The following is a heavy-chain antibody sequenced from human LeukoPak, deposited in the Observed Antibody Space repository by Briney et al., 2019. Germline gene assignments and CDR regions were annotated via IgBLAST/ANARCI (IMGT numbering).Heavy chain of an antibody. J-gene: IGHJ5*02. CDR3: ARAGRDGYNPNWFDP. D-gene: IGHD5-24*01. CDR2: INPNSGGT. Sequence: GASVKVSCKASGYTFTDYYMHWVRQAPGQGLEWMGRINPNSGGTNYAQKFQGRVTMTRDTSISTAYMELSRLRSDDTAVYYCARAGRDGYNPNWFDPWGQGTLVTVSS. CDR1: GYTFTDYY. V-gene: IGHV1-2*06.